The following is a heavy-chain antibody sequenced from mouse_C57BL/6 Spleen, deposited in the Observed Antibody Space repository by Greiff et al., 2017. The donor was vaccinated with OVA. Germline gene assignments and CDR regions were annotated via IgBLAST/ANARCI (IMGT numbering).Heavy chain of an antibody. CDR1: GFTFTDYY. CDR3: ARYSAVVFDY. CDR2: IRNKANGYTT. Sequence: EVQLVESGGGLVQPGGSLSLSCAASGFTFTDYYMSWVRQPPGKALEWLGFIRNKANGYTTEYSASVKGRFIISRDNSQSILYLQMNALRAEDSATYYCARYSAVVFDYWGQGTTLTVSS. V-gene: IGHV7-3*01. J-gene: IGHJ2*01.